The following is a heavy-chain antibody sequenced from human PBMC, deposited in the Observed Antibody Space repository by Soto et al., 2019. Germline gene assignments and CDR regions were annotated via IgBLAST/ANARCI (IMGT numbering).Heavy chain of an antibody. D-gene: IGHD4-17*01. CDR2: ISGSGGST. J-gene: IGHJ4*02. V-gene: IGHV3-23*01. CDR1: GFTFSSYA. CDR3: AKSRLSPLVRQYYGGYAV. Sequence: EVQLLESGGGLVQPGGSLRLSCAASGFTFSSYAMTWVRQAPGKGLEWVSAISGSGGSTYYADSVKGRFTISRDNSKNTLYLQMNSLRAEDTAVYYCAKSRLSPLVRQYYGGYAVWGQGTLVTVSS.